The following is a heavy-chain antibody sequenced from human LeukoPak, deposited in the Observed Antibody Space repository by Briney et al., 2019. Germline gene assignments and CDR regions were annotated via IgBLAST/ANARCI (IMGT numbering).Heavy chain of an antibody. CDR3: TTRRQDGW. J-gene: IGHJ4*02. D-gene: IGHD2-15*01. V-gene: IGHV3-15*01. Sequence: PGGSPRLSCVASGLTFSDAWMSLVRQAPGKGLEWVGRIKSKIDGGTIDYAAPVKGRFTISRDDSRNTLYLQMNSLKTEDTAVYYCTTRRQDGWWGQGTLVTVSS. CDR2: IKSKIDGGTI. CDR1: GLTFSDAW.